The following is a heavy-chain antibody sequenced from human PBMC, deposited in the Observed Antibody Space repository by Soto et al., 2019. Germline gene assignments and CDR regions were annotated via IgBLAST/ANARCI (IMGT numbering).Heavy chain of an antibody. CDR3: AKECGGDCYNYYGLDV. J-gene: IGHJ6*02. D-gene: IGHD2-21*02. CDR1: GGSFSSGAYY. CDR2: IFYSGST. Sequence: SETLSLTCTVSGGSFSSGAYYWSWRRQIPGKGLEYIGHIFYSGSTFYNPSLKSRLTISLDPSKNQFSLRLRSVTAADTAVYYCAKECGGDCYNYYGLDVWGQGTTVTVSS. V-gene: IGHV4-31*03.